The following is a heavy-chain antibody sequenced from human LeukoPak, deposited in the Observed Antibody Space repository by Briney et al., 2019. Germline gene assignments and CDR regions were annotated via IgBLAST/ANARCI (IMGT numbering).Heavy chain of an antibody. CDR3: AKDLGIDYDLQGGAFDI. D-gene: IGHD3-16*01. J-gene: IGHJ3*02. Sequence: GGSLRLSCAASGFTFSSYAMSWVHQAPGKGLEWVSAISGSGGSTYYADSVKGRFTISRDNSKNTLYLQMNSLRAEDTAVYYCAKDLGIDYDLQGGAFDIWAKGQWSPSLQ. CDR1: GFTFSSYA. CDR2: ISGSGGST. V-gene: IGHV3-23*01.